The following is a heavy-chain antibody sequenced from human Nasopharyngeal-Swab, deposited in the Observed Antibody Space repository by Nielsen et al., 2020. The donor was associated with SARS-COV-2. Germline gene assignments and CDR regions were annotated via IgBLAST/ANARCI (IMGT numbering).Heavy chain of an antibody. V-gene: IGHV3-9*01. CDR3: TKGRADYSNPSFDN. D-gene: IGHD4-11*01. CDR2: ITWNGGG. CDR1: GFTYDDYA. Sequence: SLKISCSASGFTYDDYAMHWVRQVPGTGLEWVSGITWNGGGAYTDSVKGRFTISRDNARSSMYLQMNSLRAEDTALYYCTKGRADYSNPSFDNWGQGTLVTVSS. J-gene: IGHJ4*02.